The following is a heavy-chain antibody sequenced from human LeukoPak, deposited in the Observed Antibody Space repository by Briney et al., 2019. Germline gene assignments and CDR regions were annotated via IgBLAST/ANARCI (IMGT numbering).Heavy chain of an antibody. J-gene: IGHJ4*02. Sequence: GASVKVSCKASGGTFSSYAISWVRQAPGQGLEWMGRIIPILGIANYAQKFQGRVTITADKSTSTAYMELSSLRSDDTAVYYCARSEDYGDTYYFDYWGQGTLVTVSS. CDR2: IIPILGIA. CDR3: ARSEDYGDTYYFDY. CDR1: GGTFSSYA. V-gene: IGHV1-69*04. D-gene: IGHD4-17*01.